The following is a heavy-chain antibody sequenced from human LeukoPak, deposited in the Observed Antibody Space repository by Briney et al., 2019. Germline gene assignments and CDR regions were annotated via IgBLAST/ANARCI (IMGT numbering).Heavy chain of an antibody. CDR2: IIPIFGTA. J-gene: IGHJ6*02. CDR3: ARDPPNDSSGYSPRGMDV. Sequence: ASVKVSCKASGGTFSSYAISWVRQAPGQGLEWMGGIIPIFGTANYAQKFQGRVTITADESTSTAYMELSSLRSEDTAVYYCARDPPNDSSGYSPRGMDVWGQGTTVTVSS. V-gene: IGHV1-69*13. CDR1: GGTFSSYA. D-gene: IGHD3-22*01.